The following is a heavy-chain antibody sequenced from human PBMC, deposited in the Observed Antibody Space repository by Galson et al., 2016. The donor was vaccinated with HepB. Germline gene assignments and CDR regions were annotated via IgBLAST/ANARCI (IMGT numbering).Heavy chain of an antibody. CDR2: ISHSGRT. CDR3: AREPVYCSGGTCYKTLSFQL. CDR1: GGSFSGYH. D-gene: IGHD2-15*01. Sequence: ETLSLTCAVSGGSFSGYHWSWLRQPPGKGLEWIGEISHSGRTNYNSSLKSRDTMSIDTSTNQFSLTMSSVTAADTAVYYCAREPVYCSGGTCYKTLSFQLGGRGTLVTVSS. J-gene: IGHJ1*01. V-gene: IGHV4-34*01.